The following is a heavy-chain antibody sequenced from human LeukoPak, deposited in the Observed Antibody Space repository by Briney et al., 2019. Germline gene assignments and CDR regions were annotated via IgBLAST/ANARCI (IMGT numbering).Heavy chain of an antibody. Sequence: SETLSLTCTVSGGSISTYYWSWIRQPPGKGLEWIGYIYHSGSTYYNPSLKSRVTISVDTSKNQFSLKLSSVTAADTAVYYCARALYGSGSYWFDYWGQGTLVTVSS. J-gene: IGHJ4*02. CDR2: IYHSGST. V-gene: IGHV4-59*01. CDR3: ARALYGSGSYWFDY. D-gene: IGHD3-10*01. CDR1: GGSISTYY.